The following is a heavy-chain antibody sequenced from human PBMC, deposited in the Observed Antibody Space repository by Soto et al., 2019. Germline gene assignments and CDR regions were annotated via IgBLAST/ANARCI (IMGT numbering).Heavy chain of an antibody. CDR1: GFTFSSYG. D-gene: IGHD3-16*01. CDR2: ISYDGSNK. Sequence: GGSLRLSCAASGFTFSSYGMHWVRQAPGKGLEWVAVISYDGSNKYYADSVKGRFTISRDNSKNTLYLQMNSLRAEDTAVYYCAKDLYGYWGQGTLVTVS. CDR3: AKDLYGY. V-gene: IGHV3-30*18. J-gene: IGHJ4*02.